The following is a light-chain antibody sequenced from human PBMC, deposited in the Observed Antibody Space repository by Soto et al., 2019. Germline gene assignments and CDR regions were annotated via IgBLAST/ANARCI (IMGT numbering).Light chain of an antibody. J-gene: IGKJ2*01. CDR3: QPYGSSLFS. CDR2: GAS. CDR1: QSVSSSY. Sequence: EIVWTKSPGTLSLSPGVRATLSCRASQSVSSSYLAWDPQKPGQPPTLLIYGASSRATGITDRFSGSGPGRDFTLTISRLEPEDFAVYYCQPYGSSLFSFGQGTKVQIE. V-gene: IGKV3-20*01.